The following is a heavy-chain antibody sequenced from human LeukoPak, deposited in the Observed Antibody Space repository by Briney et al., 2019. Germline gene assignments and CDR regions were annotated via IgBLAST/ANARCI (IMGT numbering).Heavy chain of an antibody. CDR1: GFIFSSYG. J-gene: IGHJ4*02. V-gene: IGHV3-30*02. CDR2: TRYDGSDK. CDR3: AKDREYCSGGSCYYFDY. Sequence: GGSLRLSCAASGFIFSSYGMHWVRQAPGKGPEWVAFTRYDGSDKYYADSVKGRFTISRDNSKNTLYLQMNSLRAEDTAVYYCAKDREYCSGGSCYYFDYWGQGTLVTVSS. D-gene: IGHD2-15*01.